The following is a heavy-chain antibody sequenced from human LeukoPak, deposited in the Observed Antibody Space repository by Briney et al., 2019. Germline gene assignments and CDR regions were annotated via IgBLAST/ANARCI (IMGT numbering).Heavy chain of an antibody. J-gene: IGHJ4*02. Sequence: PGGSLRLSCEASGFTFSSHGMHWVRQAPGKGLEWVAVIWYDGSDKYYADSVKGRFSISRDNSKNTLYLQMNSLRAEDTAVYYCARELPPVVNFYFDSWGQGTLVTVSS. V-gene: IGHV3-33*01. CDR2: IWYDGSDK. CDR3: ARELPPVVNFYFDS. CDR1: GFTFSSHG. D-gene: IGHD3-22*01.